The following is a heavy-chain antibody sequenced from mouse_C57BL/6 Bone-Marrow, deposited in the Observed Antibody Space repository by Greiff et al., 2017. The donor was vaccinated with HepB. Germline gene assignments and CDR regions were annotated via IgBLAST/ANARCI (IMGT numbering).Heavy chain of an antibody. CDR3: TTWGGYAMDY. CDR1: GFNIKDDY. Sequence: VQLQQSGAELERPGASVKLSCTASGFNIKDDYMHWVKQRPEQGLEWIGWIDPENGDTEYASKFQGKATITADTSSNTAYLQLSSLTSEDTAVYYCTTWGGYAMDYWGQGTSVTVSS. J-gene: IGHJ4*01. CDR2: IDPENGDT. V-gene: IGHV14-4*01.